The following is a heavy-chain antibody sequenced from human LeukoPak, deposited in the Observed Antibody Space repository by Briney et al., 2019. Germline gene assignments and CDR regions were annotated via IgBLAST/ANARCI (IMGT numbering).Heavy chain of an antibody. V-gene: IGHV3-9*03. J-gene: IGHJ3*02. Sequence: GGSLRLSCAASGFTFDDYAMHWVRQAPGKGLEWVSGISWNSGSIGYADSVKGRFTISRDNAKDSLYLQMNSLRAEDMALYYCARDHHRRLYDSQARDTFDIWGQGTLVTVSS. D-gene: IGHD3-22*01. CDR3: ARDHHRRLYDSQARDTFDI. CDR1: GFTFDDYA. CDR2: ISWNSGSI.